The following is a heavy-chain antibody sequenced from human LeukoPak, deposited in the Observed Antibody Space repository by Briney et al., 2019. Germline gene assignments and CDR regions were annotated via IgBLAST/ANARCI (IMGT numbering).Heavy chain of an antibody. J-gene: IGHJ4*02. CDR1: GFTYSSYA. CDR3: AQVRADFGRYFGS. D-gene: IGHD3-9*01. Sequence: GVSLRLSCAASGFTYSSYAMSWVRQAPGRGLEWVSSIRGSGESTYYTDSVKGRFTISRDNSQNTLYLQMNRLRGEDTAVYYCAQVRADFGRYFGSWGRGTLVTVSS. CDR2: IRGSGEST. V-gene: IGHV3-23*01.